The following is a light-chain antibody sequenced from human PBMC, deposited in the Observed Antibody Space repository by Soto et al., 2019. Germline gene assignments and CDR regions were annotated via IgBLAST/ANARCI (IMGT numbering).Light chain of an antibody. CDR2: YAS. J-gene: IGKJ4*01. Sequence: EIAMTQSPATLSVSPGERATLSCRASQSVNSNLAWYQQKPGQAPRLLIYYASTRATGIPARFSGSGSGTEFTVTISSLQSEDFAVYYCQQSNNWPLTFGGGTKVEIK. V-gene: IGKV3-15*01. CDR3: QQSNNWPLT. CDR1: QSVNSN.